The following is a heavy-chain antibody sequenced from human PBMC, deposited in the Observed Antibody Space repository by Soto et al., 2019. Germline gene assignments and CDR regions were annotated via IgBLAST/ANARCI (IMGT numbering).Heavy chain of an antibody. CDR3: AREQLMITFGGVIAQEYYFDY. CDR2: IIPIFGTA. D-gene: IGHD3-16*02. J-gene: IGHJ4*02. Sequence: SVKVSCKASGGTFSSYAISWVRQAPGQGLEWMGGIIPIFGTANYAQKFQGRVTITADKSTSTAYMELSSLRSEDTAVYYCAREQLMITFGGVIAQEYYFDYWGQGTLVTVYS. V-gene: IGHV1-69*06. CDR1: GGTFSSYA.